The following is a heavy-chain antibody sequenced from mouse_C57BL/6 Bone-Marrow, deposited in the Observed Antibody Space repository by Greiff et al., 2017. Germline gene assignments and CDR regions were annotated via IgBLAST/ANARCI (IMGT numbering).Heavy chain of an antibody. Sequence: QVQLQQSDAELVKPGASVKISCKVSGYTFTDHTIHWMKQRPEQGLEWIGYIYPRDGSTKYNEKFKGKATLTADKSSSTAYMQLNSLTSEDSAVYFCVHYSGSSYWYFDVWGTGTTVTVSS. J-gene: IGHJ1*03. D-gene: IGHD1-1*01. CDR2: IYPRDGST. CDR3: VHYSGSSYWYFDV. CDR1: GYTFTDHT. V-gene: IGHV1-78*01.